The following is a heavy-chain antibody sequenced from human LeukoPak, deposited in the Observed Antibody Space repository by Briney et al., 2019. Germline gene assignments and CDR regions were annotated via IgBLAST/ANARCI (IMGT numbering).Heavy chain of an antibody. CDR2: INHSGTT. CDR1: GGSFRGHY. D-gene: IGHD3-16*01. V-gene: IGHV4-34*01. J-gene: IGHJ4*02. CDR3: ARDPKWAFGGLNGGDFDY. Sequence: PSETLSLTCAVYGGSFRGHYWSWIRQPPGKGLEWIGEINHSGTTNYNPSLKSRVTISVDTSKNQFSLNLNSVTAADTAVYYCARDPKWAFGGLNGGDFDYWGQGMLVTVSP.